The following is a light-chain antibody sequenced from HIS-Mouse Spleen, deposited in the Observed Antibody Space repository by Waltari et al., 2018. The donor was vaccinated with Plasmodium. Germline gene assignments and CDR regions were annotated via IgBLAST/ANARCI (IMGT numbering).Light chain of an antibody. J-gene: IGLJ2*01. V-gene: IGLV3-1*01. CDR3: QAWDSSTVV. Sequence: SYELTQPPSVSVSPGQTASLTCSGDKLGDNYACWYQQKPGQSPVLVIEQDSKRPSGLPERFSGSNSGNTATLTISGTQAMDEADYYCQAWDSSTVVFGGGTKLTVL. CDR2: QDS. CDR1: KLGDNY.